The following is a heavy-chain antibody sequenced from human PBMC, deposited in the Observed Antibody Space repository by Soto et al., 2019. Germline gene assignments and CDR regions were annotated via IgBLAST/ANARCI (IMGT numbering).Heavy chain of an antibody. D-gene: IGHD1-1*01. Sequence: PSETLSLTCNVSGFAISRGYYWSWVRQPPGKGLEWIGSIYPSVSSYHNPSLESRPTLSIDTSKNQFTLKLASVTAADTALYYCAREKVGTTFFDNWGQGTQVTV. CDR2: IYPSVSS. J-gene: IGHJ4*02. CDR3: AREKVGTTFFDN. V-gene: IGHV4-38-2*02. CDR1: GFAISRGYY.